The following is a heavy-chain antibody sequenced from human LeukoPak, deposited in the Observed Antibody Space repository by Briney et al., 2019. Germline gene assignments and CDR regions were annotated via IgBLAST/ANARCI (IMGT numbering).Heavy chain of an antibody. J-gene: IGHJ4*02. CDR2: IYYSGST. V-gene: IGHV4-39*07. CDR3: AGGYCSGGSCYSYIGIDY. D-gene: IGHD2-15*01. Sequence: PSETLSLTCTVSGGSISSSSYYWGWVRQPPGKGLEWIGSIYYSGSTYYNPSLKSRVTISVDTSKNQFSLKLSSVTAADTAVYYCAGGYCSGGSCYSYIGIDYWGQGTLVTVSS. CDR1: GGSISSSSYY.